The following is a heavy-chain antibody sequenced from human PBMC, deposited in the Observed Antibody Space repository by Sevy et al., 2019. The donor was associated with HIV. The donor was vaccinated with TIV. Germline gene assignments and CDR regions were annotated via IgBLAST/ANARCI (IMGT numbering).Heavy chain of an antibody. CDR2: IWYDGSNK. J-gene: IGHJ4*02. CDR1: GFTFSSYG. CDR3: VRETAYYFDH. V-gene: IGHV3-33*01. D-gene: IGHD5-18*01. Sequence: GGSLRLSCAASGFTFSSYGTQFVRQAPGKGLEWVAVIWYDGSNKNYADSVKGRFTISRDNSKDTLYLQMNSLRVEDTAVYYCVRETAYYFDHWGQGTLVTVSS.